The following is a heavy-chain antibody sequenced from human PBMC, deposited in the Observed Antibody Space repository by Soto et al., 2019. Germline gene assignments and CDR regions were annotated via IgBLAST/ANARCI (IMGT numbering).Heavy chain of an antibody. D-gene: IGHD3-3*01. J-gene: IGHJ4*02. CDR2: ISYDGSNK. Sequence: PGGSLRVSCAASGLTFSIYGMHWVRQAPGKGLEWVAVISYDGSNKYYADSVKGRFTISRDNSKNTLYLQMNSLRGEDTAVYYCAKETVEYYFDYWGQGTLVTVSS. CDR3: AKETVEYYFDY. V-gene: IGHV3-30*18. CDR1: GLTFSIYG.